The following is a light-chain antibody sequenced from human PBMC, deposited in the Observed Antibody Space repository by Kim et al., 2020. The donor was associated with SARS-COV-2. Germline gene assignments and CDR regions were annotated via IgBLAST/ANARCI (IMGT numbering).Light chain of an antibody. CDR2: DGS. J-gene: IGKJ2*01. Sequence: GDRVTITCRASQSISSWLAWYQQKPGKAPKLLIYDGSSLENGVPSRFSGSGSGTEFTLTISSLQPDDFAIYYCQQYDSYSYTFGQGTKL. V-gene: IGKV1-5*01. CDR3: QQYDSYSYT. CDR1: QSISSW.